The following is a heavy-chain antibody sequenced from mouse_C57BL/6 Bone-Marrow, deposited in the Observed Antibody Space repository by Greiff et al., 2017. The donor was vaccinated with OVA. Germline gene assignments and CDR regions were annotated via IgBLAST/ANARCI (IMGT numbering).Heavy chain of an antibody. Sequence: QVQLQESGAELVRPGASVTLSCKASGYTFTDYEMHWVKQTPVHGLEWIGAIDPETGGTAYNQKFKGKAILTADKSSSTDYMELRSLTSEDSAVYYCTRTPTIVTPYCFDYWGQGTTLTVSS. CDR3: TRTPTIVTPYCFDY. V-gene: IGHV1-15*01. D-gene: IGHD2-5*01. CDR1: GYTFTDYE. J-gene: IGHJ2*01. CDR2: IDPETGGT.